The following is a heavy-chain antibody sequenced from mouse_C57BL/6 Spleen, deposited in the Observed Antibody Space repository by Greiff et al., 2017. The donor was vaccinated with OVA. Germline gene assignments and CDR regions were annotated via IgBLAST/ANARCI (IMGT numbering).Heavy chain of an antibody. Sequence: EVKLQESGGGLVKPGGSLKLSCAASGFTFSSYAMSWVRQTPEKRLEWVATISDGGSYTYYPDNVKGRFTISRDNAKNNLYLQMSHLKSEDTAMYYCARADAMDYWGQGTSVTVSS. CDR3: ARADAMDY. V-gene: IGHV5-4*03. CDR1: GFTFSSYA. CDR2: ISDGGSYT. J-gene: IGHJ4*01.